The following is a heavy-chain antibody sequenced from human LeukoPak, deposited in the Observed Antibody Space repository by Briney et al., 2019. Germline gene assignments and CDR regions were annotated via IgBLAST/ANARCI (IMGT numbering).Heavy chain of an antibody. V-gene: IGHV3-48*02. D-gene: IGHD3-10*01. Sequence: GGSLRLSCAASGFTFSSYSMTWVRQAPGKGVEWVSYISSSSSTIYYADSVKGRFTISRDNAKNSLYLQMNSLRDEDTAVYYCARDPYPYYYAPFYIWGQGTMVTVSS. CDR2: ISSSSSTI. J-gene: IGHJ3*02. CDR1: GFTFSSYS. CDR3: ARDPYPYYYAPFYI.